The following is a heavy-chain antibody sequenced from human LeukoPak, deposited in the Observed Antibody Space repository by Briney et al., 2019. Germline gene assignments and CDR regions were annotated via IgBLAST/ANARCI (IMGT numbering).Heavy chain of an antibody. CDR1: GFTFSSYA. D-gene: IGHD4-17*01. CDR3: ARGFSSDYGDYGPVSFSWLFDY. Sequence: GRSLRLSCAASGFTFSSYAMHWVRQAPGKGLEWVAVISYDGSNKYYADSVKGRFTISRDNSKNTLYLQMNSLRAEDTAVYYCARGFSSDYGDYGPVSFSWLFDYWGQGTLVTVSS. V-gene: IGHV3-30-3*01. J-gene: IGHJ4*02. CDR2: ISYDGSNK.